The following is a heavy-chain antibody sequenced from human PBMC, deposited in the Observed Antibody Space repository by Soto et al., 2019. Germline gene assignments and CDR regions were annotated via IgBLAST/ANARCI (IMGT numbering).Heavy chain of an antibody. Sequence: QVQLVQSGAEVKKPGSSVKVSCKASGGTFSSYAIRWVRQAPGQGLEWMGGIIPIFGTANYAQKFQGRVTITADESTSTAYMELSSLRSEDTAVYYCARARRDGYNDYYYYGMDVWGQGTTVTVSS. V-gene: IGHV1-69*01. CDR3: ARARRDGYNDYYYYGMDV. J-gene: IGHJ6*02. CDR2: IIPIFGTA. D-gene: IGHD5-12*01. CDR1: GGTFSSYA.